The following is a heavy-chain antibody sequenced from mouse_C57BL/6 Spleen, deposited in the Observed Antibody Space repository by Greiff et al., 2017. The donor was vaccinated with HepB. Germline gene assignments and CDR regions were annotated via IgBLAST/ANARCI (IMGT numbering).Heavy chain of an antibody. CDR3: ARQKTYYYGSSYVGYWYFDV. Sequence: EVQVVESGGGLVKPGGSLKLSCAASGFTFSSYTMSWVRQTPEKRLEWVATISGGGGNTYYPDSVKGRFTISRYNAKNTLYLQMSSLRSEDKALYYCARQKTYYYGSSYVGYWYFDVWGTGTTVTVSS. V-gene: IGHV5-9*01. J-gene: IGHJ1*03. CDR2: ISGGGGNT. D-gene: IGHD1-1*01. CDR1: GFTFSSYT.